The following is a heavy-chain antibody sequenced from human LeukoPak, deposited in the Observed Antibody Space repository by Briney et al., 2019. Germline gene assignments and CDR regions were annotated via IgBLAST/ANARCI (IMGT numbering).Heavy chain of an antibody. CDR3: ARDGAAAVYYYYMNV. CDR1: GGSISIYY. J-gene: IGHJ6*03. V-gene: IGHV4-4*07. D-gene: IGHD6-13*01. CDR2: IYTSGST. Sequence: PSETLSLTCTVSGGSISIYYWSWIRQPAGKGLEWIGRIYTSGSTNYNPSLKSRVTMSVDTSKNQFSLKLSSVTAADTAVYYCARDGAAAVYYYYMNVWGKGTTVTISS.